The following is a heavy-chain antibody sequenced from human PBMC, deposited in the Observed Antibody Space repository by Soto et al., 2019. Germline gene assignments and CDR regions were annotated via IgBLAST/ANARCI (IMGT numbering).Heavy chain of an antibody. CDR3: ARDQLYYNDISGRPLNAFDV. CDR1: GFIFSGDW. Sequence: GGSLRLSCAASGFIFSGDWMHWVRQAPGKGLVWVSYINLGSRATDYADSVKGRFTISRDNAKNSLYLQMNSLRAEDTAVYYCARDQLYYNDISGRPLNAFDVWGQGTMVTVSS. V-gene: IGHV3-48*01. J-gene: IGHJ3*01. CDR2: INLGSRAT. D-gene: IGHD3-22*01.